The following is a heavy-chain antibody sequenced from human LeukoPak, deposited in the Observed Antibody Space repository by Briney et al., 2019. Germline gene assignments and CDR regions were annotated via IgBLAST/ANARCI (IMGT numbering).Heavy chain of an antibody. CDR1: GGSISSYY. V-gene: IGHV4-59*08. D-gene: IGHD6-19*01. J-gene: IGHJ4*02. CDR3: ATTRQWLVLNY. Sequence: KPSDTLSLTCTVSGGSISSYYWSWIRQPPGKGLEWIGYIYYSGSTNYNPSLKSRVTISVDTSKNQFSLKLSSVTAADTAVYYCATTRQWLVLNYWGQGTLVTVSS. CDR2: IYYSGST.